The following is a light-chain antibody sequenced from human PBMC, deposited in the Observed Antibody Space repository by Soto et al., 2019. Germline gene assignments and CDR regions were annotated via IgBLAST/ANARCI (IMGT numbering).Light chain of an antibody. V-gene: IGKV1-5*01. CDR3: QQYNSYPWT. CDR1: QSISSW. J-gene: IGKJ1*01. CDR2: GAS. Sequence: TPPASVGARGTITCRATQSISSWLAWYRQKPGKAPKLLIYGASSMESGVPSRFSGSGSGTEFTLTISSLQPDDFATYYCQQYNSYPWTFGQGTKVDIK.